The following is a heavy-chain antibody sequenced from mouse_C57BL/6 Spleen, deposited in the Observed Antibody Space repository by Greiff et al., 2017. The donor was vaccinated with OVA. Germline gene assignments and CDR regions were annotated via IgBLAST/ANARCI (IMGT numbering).Heavy chain of an antibody. D-gene: IGHD2-2*01. CDR1: GYSITSGYY. CDR2: ISYDGSN. V-gene: IGHV3-6*01. CDR3: ARDGGYDGYYFDY. Sequence: VQLQQSGPGLVKPSQSLSLTCSVTGYSITSGYYWNWIRQFPGNKLEWMGYISYDGSNNYNPSLKNRISITRDTSKNQFFLKLNSVTTEDTATYYCARDGGYDGYYFDYWGQGTTLTVSS. J-gene: IGHJ2*01.